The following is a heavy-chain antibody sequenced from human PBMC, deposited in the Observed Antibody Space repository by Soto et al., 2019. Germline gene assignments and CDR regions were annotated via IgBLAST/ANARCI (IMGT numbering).Heavy chain of an antibody. J-gene: IGHJ6*02. V-gene: IGHV4-59*01. D-gene: IGHD4-17*01. CDR2: IYYSGST. Sequence: SETLSLTCTVSGGSISSYYWSWIRQPPGKGLEWIGYIYYSGSTNYNPSLKSRVTISVDTSKNQFSLKLSSVTAADTAVYYCGRAYGDYYYYYGMDVWGQGTTVTVSS. CDR1: GGSISSYY. CDR3: GRAYGDYYYYYGMDV.